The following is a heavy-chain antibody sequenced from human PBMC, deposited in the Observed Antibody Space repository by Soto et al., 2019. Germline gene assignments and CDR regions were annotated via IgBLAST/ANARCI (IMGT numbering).Heavy chain of an antibody. D-gene: IGHD1-26*01. CDR1: GFTFSSYG. J-gene: IGHJ4*02. CDR2: IGSAGSTI. CDR3: ACAFRGAGADY. Sequence: EVRLVESGGGLVQPGGSLRLSCAASGFTFSSYGMNWFRQAPGKGLEWVSFIGSAGSTIYYADSVKGRFTISRDNAKTSLYLQMNSLRGEDTAVYYCACAFRGAGADYWGQGTLVTVSS. V-gene: IGHV3-48*01.